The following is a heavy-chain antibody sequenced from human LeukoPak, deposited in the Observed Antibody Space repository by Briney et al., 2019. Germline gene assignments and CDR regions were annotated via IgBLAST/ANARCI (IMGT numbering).Heavy chain of an antibody. CDR1: GFTFDDYA. CDR3: ARDNKGIAVAFDY. J-gene: IGHJ4*02. CDR2: ISWNSGSI. D-gene: IGHD6-19*01. V-gene: IGHV3-9*01. Sequence: PGRSLRLSCAASGFTFDDYAMHWVRQAPGKGLEWVSGISWNSGSIGYADSVKGRFTISRDNAKNSLYLQMNSLRAEDTAVYYCARDNKGIAVAFDYWGQGTLVTVSS.